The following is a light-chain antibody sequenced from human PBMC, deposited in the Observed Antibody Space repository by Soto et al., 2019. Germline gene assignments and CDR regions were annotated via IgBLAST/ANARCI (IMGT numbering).Light chain of an antibody. CDR2: DAS. Sequence: EIVMTQSPAPLSVSPGERATLSCRSSQSVSSYLAWYQQKPGQAPRLLIYDASNRATGIPARFSGSGSGTDFTLTISSLEPEDFAVYYCQQRSNWITLGQGTRLEIK. J-gene: IGKJ5*01. CDR1: QSVSSY. CDR3: QQRSNWIT. V-gene: IGKV3-11*01.